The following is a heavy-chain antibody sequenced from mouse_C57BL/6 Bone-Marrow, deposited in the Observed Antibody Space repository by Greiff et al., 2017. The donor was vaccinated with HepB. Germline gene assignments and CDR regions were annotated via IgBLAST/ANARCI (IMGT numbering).Heavy chain of an antibody. J-gene: IGHJ2*01. CDR3: AKTLYDGYYVFY. CDR1: GFSLTSYG. V-gene: IGHV2-5*01. Sequence: VKLMESGPGLVQPSQSLSITCTVSGFSLTSYGVHWVRQSPGKGLEWLGVIWRGGSTDYNAAFMSRLSITKDNSKSQVFFKMNSLQADDTAIYYCAKTLYDGYYVFYWGQGTTLTVSS. D-gene: IGHD2-3*01. CDR2: IWRGGST.